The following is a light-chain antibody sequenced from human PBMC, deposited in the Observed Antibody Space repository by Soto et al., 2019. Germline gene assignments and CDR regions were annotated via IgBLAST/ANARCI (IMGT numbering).Light chain of an antibody. Sequence: DIQLTQSPSSLSASIGDRVTITCQKSHNSNTCLNWYQQRPGKAPKLLVYGASTLQSGGSLRFSGSGSGTYFTLTISSLEPEDFATYYCQESYSPLWGTCGQGTKVDIK. J-gene: IGKJ1*01. V-gene: IGKV1-39*01. CDR3: QESYSPLWGT. CDR2: GAS. CDR1: HNSNTC.